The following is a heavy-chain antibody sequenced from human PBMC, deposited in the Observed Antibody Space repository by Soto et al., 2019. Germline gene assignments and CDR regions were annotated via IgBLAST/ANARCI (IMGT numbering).Heavy chain of an antibody. CDR1: GDSIGSYH. V-gene: IGHV4-59*01. CDR3: STRAYDTNGYYRFDT. CDR2: MFSRGSA. J-gene: IGHJ5*01. D-gene: IGHD3-22*01. Sequence: KTSETLSLTCTVSGDSIGSYHWSWVRQPPGKGLEWIGFMFSRGSANYNPSLKSRVTISVDTSKSQFSLKLTSVTAADTAIYYCSTRAYDTNGYYRFDTWGQGTLVTVSS.